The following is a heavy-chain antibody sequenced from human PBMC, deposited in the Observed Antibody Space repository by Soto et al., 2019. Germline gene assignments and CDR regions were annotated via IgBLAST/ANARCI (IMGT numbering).Heavy chain of an antibody. Sequence: GGSLRLSCAASGFTFSSYAMSWVRQAPGKGLEWVSAISGSGGSTYYADSVKGPFTISRDNSKNTLYLQMNSLRAEDTAVYYCAKDSGTTGPYYYYYYGMDVWGQGTTVTVSS. CDR3: AKDSGTTGPYYYYYYGMDV. CDR1: GFTFSSYA. J-gene: IGHJ6*02. CDR2: ISGSGGST. V-gene: IGHV3-23*01. D-gene: IGHD1-1*01.